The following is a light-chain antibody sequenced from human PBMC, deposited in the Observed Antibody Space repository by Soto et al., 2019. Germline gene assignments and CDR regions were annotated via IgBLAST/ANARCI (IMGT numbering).Light chain of an antibody. Sequence: DLQMTQSPPSLSTSVGDRVTISCRASQNIYSYLYWYQQKPGKAPKILICGASNLQGGAPPRFSGSGSGTDFTLTISSLQPEDFATYFCQQSYTFPYTFGQGTKLEI. CDR2: GAS. J-gene: IGKJ2*01. V-gene: IGKV1-39*01. CDR1: QNIYSY. CDR3: QQSYTFPYT.